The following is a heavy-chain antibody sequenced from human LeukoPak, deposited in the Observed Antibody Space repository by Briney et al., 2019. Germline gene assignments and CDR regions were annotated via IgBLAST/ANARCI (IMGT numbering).Heavy chain of an antibody. V-gene: IGHV3-30*18. CDR3: AKSRSAYSGSSDY. Sequence: PGRSLRLSCAASGFTFSSYGMHCVRQAPGKGLEWVAVISYDGSNKYYADSVKGRFTISRDNSKNTLYLQMNSLRAEDTAVYYCAKSRSAYSGSSDYWGQGTLVTVSS. CDR2: ISYDGSNK. D-gene: IGHD1-26*01. CDR1: GFTFSSYG. J-gene: IGHJ4*02.